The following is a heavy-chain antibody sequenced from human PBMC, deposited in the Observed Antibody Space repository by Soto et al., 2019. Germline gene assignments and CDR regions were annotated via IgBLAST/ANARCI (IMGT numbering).Heavy chain of an antibody. CDR2: MNPNSGST. Sequence: QVQMVQSGAELKKPGASVKVSCRASGYIFTTYNINWVRQATGQGLEWMGWMNPNSGSTGYAQKFQDRITLTRDTSITTAYMELSSLRYDDTAVYFCVRYGVAATYWGQGTLVTVSS. CDR1: GYIFTTYN. V-gene: IGHV1-8*01. D-gene: IGHD2-21*02. CDR3: VRYGVAATY. J-gene: IGHJ1*01.